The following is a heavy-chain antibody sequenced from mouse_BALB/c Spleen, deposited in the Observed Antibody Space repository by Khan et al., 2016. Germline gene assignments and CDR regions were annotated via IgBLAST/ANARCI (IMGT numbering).Heavy chain of an antibody. Sequence: QVQLKESGPGLVAPSQSLSITCTISGFSLTSYGIHWVRQPPGKGLEWLVVIWSDGSTTYNSALKSRLSISKDNSKSQVFLKMNSLQTDDTDMYYCARTGTSYAMDYWGQGTSVTVSS. J-gene: IGHJ4*01. CDR2: IWSDGST. CDR3: ARTGTSYAMDY. CDR1: GFSLTSYG. V-gene: IGHV2-6-1*01. D-gene: IGHD4-1*01.